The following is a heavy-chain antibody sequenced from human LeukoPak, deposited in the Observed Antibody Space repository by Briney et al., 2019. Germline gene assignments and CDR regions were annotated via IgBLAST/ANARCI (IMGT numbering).Heavy chain of an antibody. CDR1: GGSFSGYY. CDR3: ARDFGYYDSSGYPD. Sequence: PSETLSLTCAVYGGSFSGYYWSWIRQPPGKGLEWIGEINHSGSTNYNPSLKSRITISVDTSKNHFSLKLSSVTAADTAVYYCARDFGYYDSSGYPDWGQGTLVTVSS. V-gene: IGHV4-34*01. J-gene: IGHJ4*02. CDR2: INHSGST. D-gene: IGHD3-22*01.